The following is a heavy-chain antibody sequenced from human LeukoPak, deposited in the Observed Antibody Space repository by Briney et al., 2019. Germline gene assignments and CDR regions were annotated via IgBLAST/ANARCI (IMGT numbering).Heavy chain of an antibody. CDR3: ARVGGEMATIMGEYYYYYGMHV. CDR1: GGSISSYY. D-gene: IGHD5-24*01. V-gene: IGHV4-59*01. CDR2: IYYSGST. J-gene: IGHJ6*02. Sequence: SETLSLTCTVSGGSISSYYWSWIRQPPGKGLEWIGYIYYSGSTNYNPSLKSRVTISVDTSKNQFSLKLSSVTTADTTVYYCARVGGEMATIMGEYYYYYGMHVWGQGTTVTVSS.